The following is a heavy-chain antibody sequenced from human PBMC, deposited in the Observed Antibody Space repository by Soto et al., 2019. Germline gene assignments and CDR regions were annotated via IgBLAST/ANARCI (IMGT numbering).Heavy chain of an antibody. CDR1: GYTFTNYV. CDR2: ISAYDGNT. Sequence: ASVKVSCKASGYTFTNYVISWVRQAPGQGLEWMGWISAYDGNTNYAQKLQGRVTMTTDTSTSTAYMELSSLRSEDTAVYYCARGLNGYSHYFDYWGQGTLVTVSS. V-gene: IGHV1-18*01. CDR3: ARGLNGYSHYFDY. J-gene: IGHJ4*02. D-gene: IGHD5-18*01.